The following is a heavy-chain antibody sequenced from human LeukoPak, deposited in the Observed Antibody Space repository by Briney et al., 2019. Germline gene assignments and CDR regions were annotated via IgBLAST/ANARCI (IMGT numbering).Heavy chain of an antibody. J-gene: IGHJ6*03. CDR3: ARVAKHFRGGLSFYYMDV. Sequence: PSETLSLTCTVSGGSLTNYYWSWIRQPPGKGLDWIGHIYYSGSTNYNPSLKSRVTISLDTSKNQFSLKVISVTAADTAVYYCARVAKHFRGGLSFYYMDVWGKGTTVTIPS. V-gene: IGHV4-59*01. CDR2: IYYSGST. D-gene: IGHD3-10*01. CDR1: GGSLTNYY.